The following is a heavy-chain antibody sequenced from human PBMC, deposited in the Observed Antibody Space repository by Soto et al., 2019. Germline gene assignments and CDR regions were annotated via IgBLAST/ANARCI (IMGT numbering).Heavy chain of an antibody. J-gene: IGHJ6*02. Sequence: LRLSCSASGFTFSDENMSWVRQVPGKGLEWVSGISGGGSYIFYADSVQGRFSISRDNPKNSLFLEMNSLRVEDTAVYYCARDSDCHSTSCFFPPHVWGQGTTVTVSS. V-gene: IGHV3-21*06. CDR3: ARDSDCHSTSCFFPPHV. D-gene: IGHD2-2*01. CDR2: ISGGGSYI. CDR1: GFTFSDEN.